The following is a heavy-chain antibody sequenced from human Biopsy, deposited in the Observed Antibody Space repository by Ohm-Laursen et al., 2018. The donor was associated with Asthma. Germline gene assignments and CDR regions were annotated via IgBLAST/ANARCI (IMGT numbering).Heavy chain of an antibody. J-gene: IGHJ3*02. V-gene: IGHV3-30*01. Sequence: SLRLSCTAFGFSFSNFAIHWVRQAPGKGLEWVGVISKDASTQDYADSVKGRSTMARDNSKNTLDLQMNRLREEDTAVYYCVRDGTDDAFDIWGQGTVVSVSS. D-gene: IGHD1-1*01. CDR3: VRDGTDDAFDI. CDR2: ISKDASTQ. CDR1: GFSFSNFA.